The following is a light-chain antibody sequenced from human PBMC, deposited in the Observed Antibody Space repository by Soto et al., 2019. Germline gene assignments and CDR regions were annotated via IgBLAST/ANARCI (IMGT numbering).Light chain of an antibody. Sequence: QSALTLPASVSGSPGQSITISCTGTSSDFDIYKYVSWYQQHPGKAPKLMIYQVTNRPSGVSNRFSGSTSGNTASLTISGLQAEDEADYYCCSYTSSINYVFGTGTKVTVL. J-gene: IGLJ1*01. V-gene: IGLV2-14*01. CDR2: QVT. CDR1: SSDFDIYKY. CDR3: CSYTSSINYV.